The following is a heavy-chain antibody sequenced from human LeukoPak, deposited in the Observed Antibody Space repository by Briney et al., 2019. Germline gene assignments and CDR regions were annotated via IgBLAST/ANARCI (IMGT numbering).Heavy chain of an antibody. D-gene: IGHD2-2*01. CDR1: GFTFSSYG. J-gene: IGHJ4*02. Sequence: GGSLRLSCAASGFTFSSYGMHWVRQAPGKGLERVAFIRYDGSNKYYADSVKGRFTISRDNSKNTLYLQMNSLRAEDTAVYYCAKDLNRYQLLYYFDYWGQGTLVTVSS. CDR2: IRYDGSNK. V-gene: IGHV3-30*02. CDR3: AKDLNRYQLLYYFDY.